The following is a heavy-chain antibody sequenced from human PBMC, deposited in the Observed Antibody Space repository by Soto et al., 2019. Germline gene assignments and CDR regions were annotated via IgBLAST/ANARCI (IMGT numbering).Heavy chain of an antibody. J-gene: IGHJ4*02. V-gene: IGHV3-30*18. D-gene: IGHD7-27*01. Sequence: GGSLRLSCAASGFTFSSYGMHWVRQAPGKGLEWVAVISYDGSNKYYADSVKGRFTISRDNSKNTLYLQMNSLRAEDTAVYYCAKGAVTGDQYYFDYLGQGTLVTVSS. CDR1: GFTFSSYG. CDR2: ISYDGSNK. CDR3: AKGAVTGDQYYFDY.